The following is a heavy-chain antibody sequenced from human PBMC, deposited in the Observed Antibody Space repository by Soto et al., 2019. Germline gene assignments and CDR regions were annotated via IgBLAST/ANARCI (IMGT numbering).Heavy chain of an antibody. CDR3: ARVYGHGDYGAFYI. V-gene: IGHV4-34*01. Sequence: QVQLQQWGAGLLKPSETLSLTCAVYGGSFSGYYWSWIRQPPGTGLEWIGKINHSRSTNYNPSLKIRVTISVDPSTNQFSLKLCSVPAAASAVYYCARVYGHGDYGAFYIWGKGKMVTVSS. CDR1: GGSFSGYY. J-gene: IGHJ3*02. CDR2: INHSRST. D-gene: IGHD4-17*01.